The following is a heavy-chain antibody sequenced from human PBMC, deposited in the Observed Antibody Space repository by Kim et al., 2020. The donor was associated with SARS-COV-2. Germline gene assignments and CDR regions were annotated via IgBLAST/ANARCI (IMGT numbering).Heavy chain of an antibody. J-gene: IGHJ2*01. CDR1: GDSVSSNSAA. CDR2: TYYRSKWYN. CDR3: ARGATAMIGRYWYFDL. V-gene: IGHV6-1*01. Sequence: SQTLSLTCAISGDSVSSNSAAWNWIRQSPSRGLEWLGRTYYRSKWYNDYAVSVKSRITINPDTSKNQFSLQLNSVTPEDTAVYYCARGATAMIGRYWYFDLWGRGTLVTVSS. D-gene: IGHD3-10*02.